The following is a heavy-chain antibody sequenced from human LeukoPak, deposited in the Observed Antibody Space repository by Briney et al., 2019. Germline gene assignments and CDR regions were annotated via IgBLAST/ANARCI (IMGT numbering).Heavy chain of an antibody. CDR3: APYASGRTQAYFDY. D-gene: IGHD3-10*01. CDR2: ISHSGGYT. V-gene: IGHV3-23*01. Sequence: GGSLRLSCAASGFTFSTYAMSWVRQAPGKGLEWVSDISHSGGYTYYADSVKGRFTISRDNSKNTLYLQMNSLRAEDTAVYYCAPYASGRTQAYFDYWGQGTLVTVSS. J-gene: IGHJ4*02. CDR1: GFTFSTYA.